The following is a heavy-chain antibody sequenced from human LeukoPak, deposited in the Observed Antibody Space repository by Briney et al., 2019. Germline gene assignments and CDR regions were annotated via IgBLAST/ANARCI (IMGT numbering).Heavy chain of an antibody. J-gene: IGHJ3*02. V-gene: IGHV4-4*02. CDR3: ARHADSSGYLDAFDI. CDR1: GGSISSSNW. D-gene: IGHD3-22*01. CDR2: IYHSGST. Sequence: PSETLSLTCAVSGGSISSSNWWSWVRQPPGKGLEWIGEIYHSGSTNYNPSVKSRVTISVDKSKNQFSLKLNSVTAADTAVYYCARHADSSGYLDAFDIWGQGTMVTVSS.